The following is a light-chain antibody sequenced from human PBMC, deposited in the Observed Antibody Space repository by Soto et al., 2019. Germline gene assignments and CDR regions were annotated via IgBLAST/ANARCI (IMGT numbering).Light chain of an antibody. CDR2: DDY. CDR3: HVSVGSVDPVV. J-gene: IGLJ2*01. V-gene: IGLV3-21*02. Sequence: SYVLTQPPSVSVAPGQTARITCGGSNMGSKSVHWYQQKPGQAPVLVVFDDYDRPSGIPERFSGSNSGNTATLTISRVEAADEADYYCHVSVGSVDPVVFGGGTKLTVL. CDR1: NMGSKS.